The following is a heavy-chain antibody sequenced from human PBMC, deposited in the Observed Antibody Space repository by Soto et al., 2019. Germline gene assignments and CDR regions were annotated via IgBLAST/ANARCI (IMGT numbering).Heavy chain of an antibody. J-gene: IGHJ6*02. CDR2: ISVSFSTI. V-gene: IGHV3-48*01. Sequence: GGSLRLSCAASEFTFSSYSMNWVRQAPGKGLEWVSFISVSFSTIYYADSVKGRFTISRDNAKNSLYLQMNSLRAEDTAVYYCARGGGRGGAIASPYYYYGMDVWGQGTTVTVSS. CDR3: ARGGGRGGAIASPYYYYGMDV. CDR1: EFTFSSYS. D-gene: IGHD3-16*02.